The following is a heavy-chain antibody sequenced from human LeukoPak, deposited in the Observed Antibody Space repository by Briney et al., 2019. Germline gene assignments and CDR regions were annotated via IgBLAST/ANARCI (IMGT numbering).Heavy chain of an antibody. Sequence: SETLSLTCAVYGGSFSGYYWSWIRQPPGKGLEWIGEINHSGSTNYNPSLKSRVTISVDTSKNQFSLKLSSVTAADTAVYYCARRHLTRWLDYWGQGTLVTVSS. CDR2: INHSGST. CDR1: GGSFSGYY. CDR3: ARRHLTRWLDY. D-gene: IGHD4-23*01. J-gene: IGHJ4*02. V-gene: IGHV4-34*01.